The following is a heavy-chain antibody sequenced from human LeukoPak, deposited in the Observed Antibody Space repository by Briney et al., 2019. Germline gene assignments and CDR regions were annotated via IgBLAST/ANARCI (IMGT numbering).Heavy chain of an antibody. CDR3: TRNSGWYRLDY. CDR2: IKEDGSQT. V-gene: IGHV3-7*01. Sequence: PGGSLRLSCTASGFTFSTYWMTWVGQAPGKGLEGVANIKEDGSQTGYGDPVKGRFTISRDNAKNSLFLQMNRLRADDMAVYYCTRNSGWYRLDYWGQGTLVTVPS. D-gene: IGHD6-19*01. CDR1: GFTFSTYW. J-gene: IGHJ4*02.